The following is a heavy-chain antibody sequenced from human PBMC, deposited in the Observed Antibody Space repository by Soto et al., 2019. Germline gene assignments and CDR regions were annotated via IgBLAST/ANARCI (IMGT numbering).Heavy chain of an antibody. CDR3: ARDGFTVISSGSFDY. D-gene: IGHD1-26*01. V-gene: IGHV1-18*04. Sequence: VQLVQSGAEVRKPGASVKVSCKASGYTFSSYGISWVRQAPGKGLEWMGWISAGKGDTNYAQKFQGRVSMTTDTSTSIAYMERRSLTSDDTAVYYCARDGFTVISSGSFDYWGQGTLVSVSS. CDR2: ISAGKGDT. CDR1: GYTFSSYG. J-gene: IGHJ4*02.